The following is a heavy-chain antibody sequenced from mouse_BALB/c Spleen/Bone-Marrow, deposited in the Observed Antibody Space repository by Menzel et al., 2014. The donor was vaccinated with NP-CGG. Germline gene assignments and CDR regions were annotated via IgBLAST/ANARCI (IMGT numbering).Heavy chain of an antibody. D-gene: IGHD1-1*01. CDR1: GFDFRRYW. J-gene: IGHJ3*01. CDR3: ARLSYYGRFAY. Sequence: EVKLVESGGGLVQPGGSLKLSCAASGFDFRRYWMSWVRQVPGKGLEWIGEINPDSSTINYTPSLKDKFIISRDNAKNTLYLQMSKVRSEDTALYYCARLSYYGRFAYWGQGTLVTVSA. V-gene: IGHV4-1*02. CDR2: INPDSSTI.